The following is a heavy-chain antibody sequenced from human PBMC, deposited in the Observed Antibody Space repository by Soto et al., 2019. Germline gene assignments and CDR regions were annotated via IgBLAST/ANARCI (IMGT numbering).Heavy chain of an antibody. CDR2: FDPEDGET. D-gene: IGHD6-13*01. J-gene: IGHJ5*02. V-gene: IGHV1-24*01. CDR3: ATRVQRTFNWFDP. CDR1: GYTLTELS. Sequence: GASVKVSCKVSGYTLTELSMHWVRQAPGKGLEWMGGFDPEDGETIYAQKFQGRVTMTEDTSTDTAYMELSSLRSGDTAVYYCATRVQRTFNWFDPWGQGTLVTVSS.